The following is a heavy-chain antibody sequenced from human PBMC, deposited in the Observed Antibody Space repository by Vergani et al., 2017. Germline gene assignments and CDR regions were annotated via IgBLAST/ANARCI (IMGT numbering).Heavy chain of an antibody. Sequence: VQLLESGGGLVQPGGSLRLSCAASGFTFSDYYMSWIRQAPGKGLEWVSYISSSSSYIYYADSVKGRFTISRDNAKNSLYLQMNSLRAEDTAVYYCARPDTAMGSFDYWGQGTLVTVSS. CDR1: GFTFSDYY. V-gene: IGHV3-11*03. D-gene: IGHD5-18*01. J-gene: IGHJ4*02. CDR3: ARPDTAMGSFDY. CDR2: ISSSSSYI.